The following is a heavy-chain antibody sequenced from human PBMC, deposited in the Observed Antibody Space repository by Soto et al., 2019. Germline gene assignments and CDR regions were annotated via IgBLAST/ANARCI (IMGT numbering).Heavy chain of an antibody. CDR3: ANYRYQVISDGMDV. V-gene: IGHV1-2*01. CDR1: GYTFTGSS. CDR2: INPQTGGT. Sequence: ASVKVSFKASGYTFTGSSIHWVREAPGQGLEWMGWINPQTGGTSYAQKFQGRVTWFRNTSSNTAYQELSMLTFGVAVVYFSANYRYQVISDGMDVWGQGTTVTVSS. J-gene: IGHJ6*02. D-gene: IGHD3-16*02.